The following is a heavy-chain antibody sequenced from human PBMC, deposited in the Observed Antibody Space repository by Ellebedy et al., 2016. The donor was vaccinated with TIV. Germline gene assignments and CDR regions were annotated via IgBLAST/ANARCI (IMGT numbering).Heavy chain of an antibody. V-gene: IGHV1-18*01. D-gene: IGHD6-13*01. CDR1: GYTFTSYG. Sequence: AASVKVSCKASGYTFTSYGISWVRHAPGQGLEWMGWISAYNGNTNYAQKLQGRVTMTTDTSTSTAYMELRSLRSDDTAVYYCARVQGIAAAGTPPYFDYWGQGTLVTVSS. CDR2: ISAYNGNT. J-gene: IGHJ4*02. CDR3: ARVQGIAAAGTPPYFDY.